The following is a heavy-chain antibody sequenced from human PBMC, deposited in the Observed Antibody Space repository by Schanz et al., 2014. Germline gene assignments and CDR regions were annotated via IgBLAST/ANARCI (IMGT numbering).Heavy chain of an antibody. CDR1: GHTFRGYY. J-gene: IGHJ4*02. V-gene: IGHV1-2*06. CDR3: AREAYDSSGYEFDY. D-gene: IGHD3-22*01. Sequence: QVQLVQSGAEVKKPGASVKVSCKASGHTFRGYYMHWVRQAPGQGLEWMGRITPKTGVTNYAQKFQGRVTMTRDTSISTAYMELSRLKSDDTAVYYCAREAYDSSGYEFDYWGQGTLVTVSS. CDR2: ITPKTGVT.